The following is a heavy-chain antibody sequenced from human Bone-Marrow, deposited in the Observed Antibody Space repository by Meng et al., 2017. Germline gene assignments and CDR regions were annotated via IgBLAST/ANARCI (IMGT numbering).Heavy chain of an antibody. CDR3: ARDLVPGIFDY. D-gene: IGHD1-26*01. J-gene: IGHJ4*02. Sequence: GESLKISCAASGFTFSSYAMSWVRQAPGKGLEWVAAISGSGGSTYYADSVKGRCTISRDNSKNTLYLQMNSLRAEDTAVYYCARDLVPGIFDYWGQGTLVTVSS. CDR2: ISGSGGST. V-gene: IGHV3-23*01. CDR1: GFTFSSYA.